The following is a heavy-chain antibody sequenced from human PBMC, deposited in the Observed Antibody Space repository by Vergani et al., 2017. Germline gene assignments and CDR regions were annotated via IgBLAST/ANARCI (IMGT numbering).Heavy chain of an antibody. J-gene: IGHJ6*02. V-gene: IGHV3-43D*03. Sequence: EVQLVESGGVVVQPGGSLRLSCAASGFTFDDYAMHWVRQAPGKGLEWVSLISWDGGSTYYADSVKGRFTISRDNSKNSLYLQMNSLRAEDTALYYCAKDLSSSDYYYGMDVWGQGTTVTVSS. CDR2: ISWDGGST. CDR3: AKDLSSSDYYYGMDV. D-gene: IGHD6-6*01. CDR1: GFTFDDYA.